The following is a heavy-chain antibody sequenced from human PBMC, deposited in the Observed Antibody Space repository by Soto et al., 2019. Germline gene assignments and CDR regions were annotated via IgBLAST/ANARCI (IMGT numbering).Heavy chain of an antibody. CDR1: GGSISSYY. J-gene: IGHJ6*02. D-gene: IGHD6-13*01. Sequence: PXATLSLTCTVCGGSISSYYWSWIRQPAGKGLEWIGRIYTSGSTNYNPSLKSRVTMSVDTSKNQFSLKLSSVTAADTAVYYCARVYSSSWLDVWGQGTTVTVSS. CDR3: ARVYSSSWLDV. CDR2: IYTSGST. V-gene: IGHV4-4*07.